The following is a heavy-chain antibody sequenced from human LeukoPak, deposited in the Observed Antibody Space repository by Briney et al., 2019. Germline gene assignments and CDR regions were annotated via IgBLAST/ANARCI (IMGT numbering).Heavy chain of an antibody. CDR1: GGSVSTGGLY. CDR3: ARVLNGGGYQIDY. D-gene: IGHD2-15*01. Sequence: PSETLPLTCTVSGGSVSTGGLYWAWIRQPPGKGLEWIGHIYYSGNTYYNPSLESRLTISLDTSRNQFSLMLRSVTAADTAVYFCARVLNGGGYQIDYWGQGTLVTVSS. CDR2: IYYSGNT. V-gene: IGHV4-30-4*01. J-gene: IGHJ4*02.